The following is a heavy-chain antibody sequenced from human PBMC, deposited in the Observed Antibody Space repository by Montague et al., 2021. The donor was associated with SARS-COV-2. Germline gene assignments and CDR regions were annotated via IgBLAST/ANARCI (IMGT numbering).Heavy chain of an antibody. CDR1: GGSISSSNHY. J-gene: IGHJ4*02. V-gene: IGHV4-39*01. CDR2: ISYRGDP. Sequence: SETLSLTCTVSGGSISSSNHYWGWVRQPPGKGLEWIGSISYRGDPYYNPSLKSRLTISVDTSQNQFSLKLSSVTAADTAVYYCAKPLATGNYYYWGQGTLVTVSS. CDR3: AKPLATGNYYY. D-gene: IGHD1-1*01.